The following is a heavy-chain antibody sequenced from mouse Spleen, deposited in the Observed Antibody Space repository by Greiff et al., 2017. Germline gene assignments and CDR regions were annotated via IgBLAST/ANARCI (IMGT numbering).Heavy chain of an antibody. Sequence: QVQLQQSGAELVRPGVSVKISCKGSGYTFTDYAMHWVMQSHAKSLEWIGVISTYYGDASYNQKFKGKATMTVDKSSSTAYMELARLTSEDSAIYYCARSLYYGSSYDYAMDYWGQGTSVTVSS. J-gene: IGHJ4*01. V-gene: IGHV1S137*01. CDR3: ARSLYYGSSYDYAMDY. CDR1: GYTFTDYA. D-gene: IGHD1-1*01. CDR2: ISTYYGDA.